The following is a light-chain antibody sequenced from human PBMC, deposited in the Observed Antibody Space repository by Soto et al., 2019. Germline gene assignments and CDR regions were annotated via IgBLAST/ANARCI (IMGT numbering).Light chain of an antibody. Sequence: DIVMTQSPATLSVSPGERVTLSCRASQSISINLAWYQQKPGQAPRLLIYGASTRATGIPARFSGSVSGTEFTLTISSLQSEDFAVYYCQQFNNWPPWTFGPGTKVVIK. CDR1: QSISIN. V-gene: IGKV3-15*01. J-gene: IGKJ1*01. CDR3: QQFNNWPPWT. CDR2: GAS.